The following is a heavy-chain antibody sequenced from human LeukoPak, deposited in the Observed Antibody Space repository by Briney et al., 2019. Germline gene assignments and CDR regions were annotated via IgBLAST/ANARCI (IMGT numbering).Heavy chain of an antibody. CDR3: ARIRDGYNDAYDI. D-gene: IGHD5-24*01. CDR1: GYTFTNYY. J-gene: IGHJ3*02. V-gene: IGHV1-46*01. Sequence: ASVKVSCKASGYTFTNYYMHWVRQAPGQGLEWMGLINPGGGNTNYAQNFQGRVTMTRDTSTSTVYMELSSLRSKDTAIYYCARIRDGYNDAYDIWGQGTVVTVPS. CDR2: INPGGGNT.